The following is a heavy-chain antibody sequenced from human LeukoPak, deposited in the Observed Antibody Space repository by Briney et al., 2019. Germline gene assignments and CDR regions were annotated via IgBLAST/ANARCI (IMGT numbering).Heavy chain of an antibody. V-gene: IGHV4-34*01. J-gene: IGHJ5*02. CDR1: GGPFSGYY. Sequence: SETLSLTCAVYGGPFSGYYWSWIRQPPGKGLEWIGEINHSGSTNYNPSLKSRVTISVDTSKNQFSLKLSSVTAADTAVCYCARGEYCSSTSCYPNWFDPWGQGTLVTVSS. CDR2: INHSGST. D-gene: IGHD2-2*01. CDR3: ARGEYCSSTSCYPNWFDP.